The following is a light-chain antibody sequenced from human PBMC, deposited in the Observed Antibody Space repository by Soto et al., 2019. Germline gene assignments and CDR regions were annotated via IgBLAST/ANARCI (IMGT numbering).Light chain of an antibody. CDR1: SSDVGGYNY. V-gene: IGLV2-14*01. CDR3: SSYTSSNTLV. CDR2: DVS. J-gene: IGLJ2*01. Sequence: QSAPTQPASVSGSPGQSITISCTGTSSDVGGYNYVSWYQQHPGKAPKLMIYDVSNRPSGVSDRFSGSKSDNTASLTISGLQAEDEADYYCSSYTSSNTLVFGGGTKVTVL.